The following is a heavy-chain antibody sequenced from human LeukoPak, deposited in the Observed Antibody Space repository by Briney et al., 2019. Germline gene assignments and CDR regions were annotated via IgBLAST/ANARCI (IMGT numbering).Heavy chain of an antibody. D-gene: IGHD3-22*01. CDR2: IASKTDGGTI. CDR3: TTDRYYDNSELQFQH. CDR1: GLTVTNAW. J-gene: IGHJ1*01. V-gene: IGHV3-15*04. Sequence: GGSLRLSCAASGLTVTNAWMNWVRQAPGKGLEWVGRIASKTDGGTIDYAAPVKGRFTISRDDSRNTLYLQMDSLKIEDTAVYYCTTDRYYDNSELQFQHWGQGTLVTVSS.